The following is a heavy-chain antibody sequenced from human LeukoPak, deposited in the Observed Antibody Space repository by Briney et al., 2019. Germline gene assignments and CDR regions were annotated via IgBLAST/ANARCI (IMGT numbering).Heavy chain of an antibody. Sequence: ASVKVSCTASGYTFTSYGISWVRQAPGQGLEWMGWISAYNGNTNYAQKLQGRVTMTTDTSTSTAYMELRSLRSDDTAVYYCARARIVWELRGPFDYWGQGTLVTVSS. J-gene: IGHJ4*02. V-gene: IGHV1-18*01. CDR1: GYTFTSYG. D-gene: IGHD1-26*01. CDR3: ARARIVWELRGPFDY. CDR2: ISAYNGNT.